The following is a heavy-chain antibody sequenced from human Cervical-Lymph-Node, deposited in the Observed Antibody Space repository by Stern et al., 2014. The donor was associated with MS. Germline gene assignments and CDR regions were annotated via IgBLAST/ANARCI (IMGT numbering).Heavy chain of an antibody. J-gene: IGHJ4*02. CDR3: VRGGGSSWFDY. CDR1: GYTFTVHY. D-gene: IGHD6-13*01. V-gene: IGHV1-2*02. CDR2: VNPNSGDT. Sequence: VQLVQSGADVKKPGASVKVSCKASGYTFTVHYFHWVRQAPGQGLEWMGWVNPNSGDTNSVQKFQGRVTMTRDTSIRTVFLELSSLRSDDTAVYYCVRGGGSSWFDYWGQGTLVTVSS.